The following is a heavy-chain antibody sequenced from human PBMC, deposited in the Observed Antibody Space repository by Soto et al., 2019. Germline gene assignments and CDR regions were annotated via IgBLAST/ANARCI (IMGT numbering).Heavy chain of an antibody. D-gene: IGHD3-3*01. Sequence: PGGSLRLSCAASGFTFSNAWMSWVRQAPGKGLEWVGRIKSKTDGGKTDYAATVKGRFTISRENSKNTLYLQMNSLKTEDTAAYYCTTVTIFGVVSTYYYYYGIDVWGQGTTVTVSS. V-gene: IGHV3-15*01. CDR2: IKSKTDGGKT. J-gene: IGHJ6*02. CDR1: GFTFSNAW. CDR3: TTVTIFGVVSTYYYYYGIDV.